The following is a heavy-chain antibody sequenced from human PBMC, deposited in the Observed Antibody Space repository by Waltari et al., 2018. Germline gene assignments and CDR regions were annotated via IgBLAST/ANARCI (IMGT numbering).Heavy chain of an antibody. CDR2: IIPIFGTA. J-gene: IGHJ4*02. CDR1: GGTFSSYA. V-gene: IGHV1-69*12. D-gene: IGHD2-15*01. Sequence: QVQLVQSGAEMKKPGSSVKVSCKASGGTFSSYAISWVRQATGQGLEWMGGIIPIFGTANYAQKFQGRVTITADESTSTAYMELSSLRSEDTAVYYCATTGGYCSGGSCYYFFDYWGQGTLVTVSS. CDR3: ATTGGYCSGGSCYYFFDY.